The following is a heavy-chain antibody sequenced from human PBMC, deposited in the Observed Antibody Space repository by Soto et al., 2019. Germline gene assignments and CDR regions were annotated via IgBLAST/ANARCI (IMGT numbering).Heavy chain of an antibody. J-gene: IGHJ4*02. CDR1: EFTFSSYA. D-gene: IGHD2-2*01. CDR2: ISGSGGNT. CDR3: AFGRLGVVPTAMDY. V-gene: IGHV3-23*01. Sequence: GGSLRLSCAASEFTFSSYAMSWVRQAPGKGLEWVSAISGSGGNTYYADSVKGRFTISRDNSKNTLYLQMNSLRAEDTAVYYCAFGRLGVVPTAMDYWGQGTLVTVSS.